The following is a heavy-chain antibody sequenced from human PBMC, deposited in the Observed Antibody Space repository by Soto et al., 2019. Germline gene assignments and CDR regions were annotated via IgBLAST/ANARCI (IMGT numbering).Heavy chain of an antibody. CDR2: IRSKAYGGTT. CDR3: TRDVAAAGTIWYYYYGMDV. D-gene: IGHD6-13*01. J-gene: IGHJ6*02. V-gene: IGHV3-49*03. Sequence: GGSLRLSCTASGFTFGDYAMSWFRQAPGKGLEWVGFIRSKAYGGTTEYAASVKGRFTISRDDSKSIAYLQMNSLKTEDTAVYYCTRDVAAAGTIWYYYYGMDVWGQGTTVTVSS. CDR1: GFTFGDYA.